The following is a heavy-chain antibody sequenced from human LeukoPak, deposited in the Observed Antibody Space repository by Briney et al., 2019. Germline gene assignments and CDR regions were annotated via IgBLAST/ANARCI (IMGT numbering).Heavy chain of an antibody. CDR1: RFTFSSYG. Sequence: GGSLRLSCAASRFTFSSYGMHWVRQAPGKGLEWVAVIWYDGSNKYYADSVKGRFTISRDNSKNTLYLQMNSLRAEDTAVYYCARAGGESSYYYYYGMDVWGQGTTVTVSS. CDR2: IWYDGSNK. CDR3: ARAGGESSYYYYYGMDV. V-gene: IGHV3-33*01. D-gene: IGHD2-21*01. J-gene: IGHJ6*02.